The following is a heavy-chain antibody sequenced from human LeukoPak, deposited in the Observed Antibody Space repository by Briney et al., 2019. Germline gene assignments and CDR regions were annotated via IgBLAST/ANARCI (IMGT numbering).Heavy chain of an antibody. CDR2: ISYDGSNK. J-gene: IGHJ4*02. D-gene: IGHD6-19*01. Sequence: QPGRSLRLSCAASGFTFSSYGMHWVRQAPGKGLERVAVISYDGSNKYYADSVKGRFTISRDNSKNTLYLQMNSLRAEDTAVYYCAKVRYFGSGWYLLGYWGQGTLVTVSS. CDR1: GFTFSSYG. CDR3: AKVRYFGSGWYLLGY. V-gene: IGHV3-30*18.